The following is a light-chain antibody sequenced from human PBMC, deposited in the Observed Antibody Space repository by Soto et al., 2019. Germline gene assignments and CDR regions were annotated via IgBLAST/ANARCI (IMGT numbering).Light chain of an antibody. CDR3: QPYGHSLWP. V-gene: IGKV3-20*01. CDR2: AAS. Sequence: EIGLRQSPATRSLSPGERATLSCRASQSVSSYLAWYQQKPGQAPRVLIYAASTRATGIPDRFSGSGSGTDFTLTISRLEPADYAVYYCQPYGHSLWPLGQGTKVDIK. J-gene: IGKJ1*01. CDR1: QSVSSY.